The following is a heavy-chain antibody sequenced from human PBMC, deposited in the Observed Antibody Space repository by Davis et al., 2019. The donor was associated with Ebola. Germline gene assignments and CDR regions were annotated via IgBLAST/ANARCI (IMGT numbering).Heavy chain of an antibody. J-gene: IGHJ4*02. CDR2: ISYDGRNK. CDR3: ARDTFGAVAGIFDY. V-gene: IGHV3-30-3*01. CDR1: GFTFSSYA. D-gene: IGHD6-19*01. Sequence: PGGSLRLSCAASGFTFSSYAMHWVRQAPGKGLEWVAVISYDGRNKYYADSVKGRFTISRDNSKNTLYLQMNSLSAEDTAVYYCARDTFGAVAGIFDYWGQGTLVTVSS.